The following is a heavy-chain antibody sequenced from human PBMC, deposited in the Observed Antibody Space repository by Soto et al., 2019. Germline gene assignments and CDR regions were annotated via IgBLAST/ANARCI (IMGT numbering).Heavy chain of an antibody. V-gene: IGHV1-69*08. CDR2: IIPSPART. CDR1: GGTFSNSP. J-gene: IGHJ4*02. D-gene: IGHD1-26*01. CDR3: ARDQVGASSFDY. Sequence: QVQLVQSGAELRKPGSAVKLSCKASGGTFSNSPISWVRQIPGQGPEWMGRIIPSPARTIYSRKFRGRVTLTADKSTQTVYMTLSSLTTEDSGVYYCARDQVGASSFDYWGQGTRSPSPQ.